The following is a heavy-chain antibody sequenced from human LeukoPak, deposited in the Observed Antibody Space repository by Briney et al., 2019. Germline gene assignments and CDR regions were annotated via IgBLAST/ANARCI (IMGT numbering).Heavy chain of an antibody. CDR3: AKPSGGYDSSGYYFDY. V-gene: IGHV3-30-3*01. CDR2: ISYDGSNK. CDR1: GFTFSSYA. Sequence: PGGSLRLSCAASGFTFSSYAMHWVRQAPGKGLEWVAVISYDGSNKYYADSVKGRFTISRDNSKNTLYLQMNSLRAEDTAVYYCAKPSGGYDSSGYYFDYWGQGTLVTVSS. J-gene: IGHJ4*02. D-gene: IGHD3-22*01.